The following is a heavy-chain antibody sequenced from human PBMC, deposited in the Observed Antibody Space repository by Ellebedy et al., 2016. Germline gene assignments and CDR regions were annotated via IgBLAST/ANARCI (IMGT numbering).Heavy chain of an antibody. V-gene: IGHV1-8*01. D-gene: IGHD3-10*01. CDR2: MNPNSGDA. CDR3: AKTSGWGYGEN. CDR1: GYTFTSHD. Sequence: ASVKVSCXASGYTFTSHDINWVRQASGQGLEWVGWMNPNSGDAAYAQKFQGRVSMTTDSSTHTAYMDLRSLRSDDTAMYYCAKTSGWGYGENWGQGTLVTVSS. J-gene: IGHJ4*02.